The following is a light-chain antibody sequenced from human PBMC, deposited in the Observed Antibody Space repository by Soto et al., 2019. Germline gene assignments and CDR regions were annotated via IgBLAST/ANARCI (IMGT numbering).Light chain of an antibody. V-gene: IGKV3-20*01. CDR2: DAS. CDR3: LQYGRLPNP. CDR1: QSVTSSF. Sequence: IVLTQSPGTLSLSPGERATLSCRASQSVTSSFLAWYQQKPGQTPRLLIYDASSRATGIPDRFSGSGSGTDFTLTISRLEPEDFAVYYCLQYGRLPNPFCQGTKLEIE. J-gene: IGKJ2*01.